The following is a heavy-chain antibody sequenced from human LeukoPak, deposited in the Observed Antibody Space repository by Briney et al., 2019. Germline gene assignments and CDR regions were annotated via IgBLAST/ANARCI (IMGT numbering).Heavy chain of an antibody. Sequence: GASVKVPCKASGYTFTSYGISWVRQAPGQGLEWMGWISAYNGNTNYAQKLQGRVTMTTDTSTGTAYMELRSLRSDDTAVYYCARDSIRPPLIVVMSKDEAFDIWGQGTMVTVSS. V-gene: IGHV1-18*01. CDR2: ISAYNGNT. CDR1: GYTFTSYG. CDR3: ARDSIRPPLIVVMSKDEAFDI. D-gene: IGHD3-22*01. J-gene: IGHJ3*02.